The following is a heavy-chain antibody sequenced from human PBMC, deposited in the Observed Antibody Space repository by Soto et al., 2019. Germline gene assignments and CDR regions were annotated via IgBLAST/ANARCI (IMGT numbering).Heavy chain of an antibody. CDR1: GFTFSSYG. CDR3: ARRRQWLVSAYYYYGMDV. J-gene: IGHJ6*02. D-gene: IGHD6-19*01. CDR2: IWYDGSNK. V-gene: IGHV3-33*01. Sequence: GGSLRLSCAASGFTFSSYGMHWVRQAPGKGLEWVAVIWYDGSNKYYADSVKGRFTISRDNSKNTLYLQMNSLRAEDTAVYYCARRRQWLVSAYYYYGMDVWGQGTTVTVSS.